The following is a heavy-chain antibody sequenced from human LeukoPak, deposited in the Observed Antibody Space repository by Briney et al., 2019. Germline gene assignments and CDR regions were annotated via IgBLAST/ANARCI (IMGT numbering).Heavy chain of an antibody. CDR3: ARGGHYYEEIV. D-gene: IGHD3-22*01. Sequence: SETLSLTCAVSGDSLSHYYCTWIRQPPGEGLEWIGYIYSRGDNRFSPSLKSRVTISLDASRSQFSLRLTSVTAADTAVYFCARGGHYYEEIVWGQGILVTVSS. V-gene: IGHV4-59*01. CDR2: IYSRGDN. CDR1: GDSLSHYY. J-gene: IGHJ4*02.